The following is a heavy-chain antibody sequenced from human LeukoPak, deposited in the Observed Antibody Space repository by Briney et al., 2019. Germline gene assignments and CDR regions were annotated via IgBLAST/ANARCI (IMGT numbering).Heavy chain of an antibody. CDR1: GFIFSSYD. J-gene: IGHJ4*02. CDR3: ARVFIGDYGDYQFDY. Sequence: PGGSLRLSCAASGFIFSSYDMNWVRQAPGKGLEWVSYISSSSSTIYYADSVKGRFTISRDNAKNSLYLQMNSLRAEDTAVYYCARVFIGDYGDYQFDYWGQGTLVTVSS. D-gene: IGHD4-17*01. CDR2: ISSSSSTI. V-gene: IGHV3-48*01.